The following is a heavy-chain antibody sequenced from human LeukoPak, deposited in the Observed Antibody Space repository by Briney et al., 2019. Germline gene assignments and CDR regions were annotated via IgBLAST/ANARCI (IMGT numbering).Heavy chain of an antibody. CDR1: GGSFSGSC. CDR2: INHSGST. J-gene: IGHJ5*02. CDR3: ARGSKGSSWYRCEIWFDP. D-gene: IGHD6-13*01. V-gene: IGHV4-34*01. Sequence: SETLSLTCAVYGGSFSGSCWSWIRQPPGKGLEWIGEINHSGSTNYNPSLKSRGTISGDTSKNQFSLKLSTVTAADTAVYYCARGSKGSSWYRCEIWFDPWGQGTLVTVSS.